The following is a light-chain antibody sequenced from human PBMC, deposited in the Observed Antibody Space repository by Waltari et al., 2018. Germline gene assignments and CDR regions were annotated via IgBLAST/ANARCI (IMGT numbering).Light chain of an antibody. CDR1: SSNIGSNY. CDR3: AAWDDSLSGRV. Sequence: QSVLTQPPSASGTPGQRVTISCSGSSSNIGSNYLYWYQQLPGAAPKLLIYRNNQRPSGVPYRFSGSKSGTSASLAISGLRSEDEADYCCAAWDDSLSGRVFGGGTKLTVL. J-gene: IGLJ3*02. CDR2: RNN. V-gene: IGLV1-47*01.